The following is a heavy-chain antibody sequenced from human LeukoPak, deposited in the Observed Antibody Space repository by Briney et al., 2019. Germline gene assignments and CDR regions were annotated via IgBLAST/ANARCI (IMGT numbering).Heavy chain of an antibody. Sequence: PSETLSLTCSVSGGSISPYYWGWIRQPPGKGLEWIGYIYYSGTTNYSPSLQSRVTISVATSKNQFSLKLSSVTAADTALYYCARDRASAGGFDYWGQGTLVTVSS. V-gene: IGHV4-59*01. D-gene: IGHD2-15*01. CDR1: GGSISPYY. CDR2: IYYSGTT. CDR3: ARDRASAGGFDY. J-gene: IGHJ4*02.